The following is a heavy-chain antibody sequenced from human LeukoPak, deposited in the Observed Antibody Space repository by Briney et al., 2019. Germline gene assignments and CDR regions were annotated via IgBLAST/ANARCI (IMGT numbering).Heavy chain of an antibody. CDR3: ASLTTAEAFDI. V-gene: IGHV3-30*03. D-gene: IGHD3-22*01. Sequence: PGGSLRLSCAASGFTFSSYGMHWVRQAPGKGLEWVAVISYDGSNKYYADSVKGRFTISRDNSKNTLYLQMNSLRAEDTAVYYCASLTTAEAFDIWGQGTMVTVSS. J-gene: IGHJ3*02. CDR2: ISYDGSNK. CDR1: GFTFSSYG.